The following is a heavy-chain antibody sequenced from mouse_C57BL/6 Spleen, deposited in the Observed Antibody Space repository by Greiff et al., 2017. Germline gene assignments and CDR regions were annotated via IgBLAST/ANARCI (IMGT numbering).Heavy chain of an antibody. J-gene: IGHJ2*01. Sequence: EVKLQESGGGLVQPGGSMKLSCVASGFTFSNYWMNWVRQSPEKGLEWVAQIRLKSDNYATHYAESVKGRFTISRDDSKSSVYLQMNNLRAEDTGIYYCTGNWDGGYFDYWGQGTTLTVSS. D-gene: IGHD4-1*02. CDR3: TGNWDGGYFDY. CDR1: GFTFSNYW. CDR2: IRLKSDNYAT. V-gene: IGHV6-3*01.